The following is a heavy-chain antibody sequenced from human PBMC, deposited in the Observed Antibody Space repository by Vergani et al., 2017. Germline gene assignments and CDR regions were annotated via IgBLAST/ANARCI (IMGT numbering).Heavy chain of an antibody. Sequence: VQLVESGGGVVQPGRSLRLSCAASGFTFSSYAMSWVRQAPGKGLEWVSAISGSGGSTYYADSVKGRFTISRDNSKNTLYLQMNSLRAEDTAVYYCAKVGGDYGSGSSPYYYYGMDVWGQGTTVTVSS. CDR3: AKVGGDYGSGSSPYYYYGMDV. D-gene: IGHD3-10*01. J-gene: IGHJ6*02. CDR1: GFTFSSYA. V-gene: IGHV3-23*04. CDR2: ISGSGGST.